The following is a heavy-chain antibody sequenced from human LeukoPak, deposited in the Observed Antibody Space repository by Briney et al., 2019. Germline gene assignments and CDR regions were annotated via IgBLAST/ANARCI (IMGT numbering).Heavy chain of an antibody. CDR1: GYSIRSGYQ. V-gene: IGHV4-38-2*01. CDR2: INYSGRT. Sequence: SETLSLTCSVSGYSIRSGYQWGWIRQAPGKGLEWIGSINYSGRTYDNPSLKSRVTISIDTSKNQVFLKLRSTTAADTAHYYCARAEINDYNRYWGQGILVIVSS. J-gene: IGHJ4*02. D-gene: IGHD4-11*01. CDR3: ARAEINDYNRY.